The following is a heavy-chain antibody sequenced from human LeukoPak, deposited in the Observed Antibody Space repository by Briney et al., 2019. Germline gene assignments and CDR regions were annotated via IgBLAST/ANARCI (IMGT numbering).Heavy chain of an antibody. CDR3: ARPPSRGYSSSFEY. V-gene: IGHV5-51*01. CDR2: IYPDESNI. D-gene: IGHD2-2*03. J-gene: IGHJ4*02. Sequence: GESLKISFKGSGYRFATYWIAWVRQMPGKGLEWMGIIYPDESNIRYSPSFQGQVTISADKSISTAYLQWSRLKASDTAIYYCARPPSRGYSSSFEYWGQGTLVTVSS. CDR1: GYRFATYW.